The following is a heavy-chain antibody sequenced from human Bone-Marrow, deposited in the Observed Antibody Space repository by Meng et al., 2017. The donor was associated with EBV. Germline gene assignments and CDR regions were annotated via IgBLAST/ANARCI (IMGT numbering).Heavy chain of an antibody. V-gene: IGHV1-8*01. CDR3: ARVKGLGATLGYYFDF. CDR2: MNPNSGNT. D-gene: IGHD1-26*01. J-gene: IGHJ4*02. CDR1: GYTFTSYD. Sequence: QVQLVQSGAEVKKPGASVKVSCKASGYTFTSYDINWVRQATGQGLEWMGWMNPNSGNTGYAQKFQGRVTMTRNTSISTAYMELSSLRSEDTAVYYCARVKGLGATLGYYFDFWGQGTLVTVSS.